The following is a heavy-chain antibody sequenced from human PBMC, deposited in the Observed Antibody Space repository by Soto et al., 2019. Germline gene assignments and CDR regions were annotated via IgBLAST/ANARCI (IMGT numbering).Heavy chain of an antibody. CDR3: ARGPYYYDSSGYYYGNY. CDR1: GGTFSSYA. V-gene: IGHV1-69*13. D-gene: IGHD3-22*01. CDR2: IIPIFGTA. Sequence: AASVKVSCKASGGTFSSYAISWVRQAPGQGLEWMGGIIPIFGTANYAQKFQGRVTITADESTSTAYMELSSLRSEDTAVYYCARGPYYYDSSGYYYGNYWGQGTLVTVSS. J-gene: IGHJ4*02.